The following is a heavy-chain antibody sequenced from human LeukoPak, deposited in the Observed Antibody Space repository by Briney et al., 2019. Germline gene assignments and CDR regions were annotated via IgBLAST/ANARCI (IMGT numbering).Heavy chain of an antibody. Sequence: PGGSLRLSCAASGFTFSNYGLNWVRQPPGKGLEWVSGISGSGGSTYYADSVKGRFTISRDNSKNTLYLQMNSLRAEDTAVYYCARGGSYLSAFDIWGQGTMVTVSS. J-gene: IGHJ3*02. D-gene: IGHD1-26*01. V-gene: IGHV3-23*01. CDR1: GFTFSNYG. CDR3: ARGGSYLSAFDI. CDR2: ISGSGGST.